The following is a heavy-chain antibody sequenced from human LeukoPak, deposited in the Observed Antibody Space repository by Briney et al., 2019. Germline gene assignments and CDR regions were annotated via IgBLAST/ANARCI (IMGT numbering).Heavy chain of an antibody. Sequence: GGSLRLSCAASGFTFSSYSMNWVRQAPGKGLEWVSSISSSSSYIYYADSVKGRFTISRDNAKNSLYLQMNSLRAEDTAVYYCARGLQDILTGYYQDYFDYWGQGTLVTVSS. J-gene: IGHJ4*02. CDR2: ISSSSSYI. CDR3: ARGLQDILTGYYQDYFDY. D-gene: IGHD3-9*01. CDR1: GFTFSSYS. V-gene: IGHV3-21*01.